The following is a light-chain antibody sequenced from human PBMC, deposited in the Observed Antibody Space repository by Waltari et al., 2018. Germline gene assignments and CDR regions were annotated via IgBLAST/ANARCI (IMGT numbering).Light chain of an antibody. CDR1: SSDVGGYNS. V-gene: IGLV2-14*03. CDR3: SSQSSVNGVL. Sequence: QSALTQPASVSGSPGQSITISCTGTSSDVGGYNSVSWYQDHPGQAPNVIIYDVTDRPYGISERFSGSKSGITSSLTIYGLQAEDEADYYCSSQSSVNGVLFGGGTNLTVL. CDR2: DVT. J-gene: IGLJ2*01.